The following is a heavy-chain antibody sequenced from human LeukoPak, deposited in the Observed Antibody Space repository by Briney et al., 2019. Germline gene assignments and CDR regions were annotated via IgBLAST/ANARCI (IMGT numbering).Heavy chain of an antibody. J-gene: IGHJ3*02. CDR1: AFTVSSNY. CDR2: IYGGGST. Sequence: GGSLRLSCAVSAFTVSSNYVSWVRQAPGKGLEWVSVIYGGGSTYYADSVKGRFTISRDNSKNTLYLQMNSLRAEDTAVYYCARDHSGSYQRALDIWGQGTMVTVSS. D-gene: IGHD1-26*01. V-gene: IGHV3-66*02. CDR3: ARDHSGSYQRALDI.